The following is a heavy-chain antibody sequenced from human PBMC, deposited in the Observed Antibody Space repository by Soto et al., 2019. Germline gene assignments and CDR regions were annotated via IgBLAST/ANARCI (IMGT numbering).Heavy chain of an antibody. D-gene: IGHD5-18*01. Sequence: EVQLVESGGGLVQPGGSLRLSCAASGFTFSSYWMHWVRQAPGKGLVWVSRINSDGSSTSYADSVKGRFTISRDNAKNTLYLQMNSLRAEDTAVYYCARGSRQLWFWDDAFDIWGQGTMVTVSS. V-gene: IGHV3-74*01. CDR2: INSDGSST. CDR3: ARGSRQLWFWDDAFDI. J-gene: IGHJ3*02. CDR1: GFTFSSYW.